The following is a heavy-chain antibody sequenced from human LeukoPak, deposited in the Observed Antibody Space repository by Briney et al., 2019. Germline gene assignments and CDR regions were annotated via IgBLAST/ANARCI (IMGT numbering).Heavy chain of an antibody. CDR1: GDSLSSFS. Sequence: SETLSLTCRVSGDSLSSFSLTWLRQPPGKGLEWIGYVSYSGTITYNPSLKGRVTISVDTSKNWFSLKLSSVTAADTAVYYCARGRKYYDILTGYLPTAFDYWGQGILVTVSS. CDR3: ARGRKYYDILTGYLPTAFDY. CDR2: VSYSGTI. D-gene: IGHD3-9*01. J-gene: IGHJ4*02. V-gene: IGHV4-59*01.